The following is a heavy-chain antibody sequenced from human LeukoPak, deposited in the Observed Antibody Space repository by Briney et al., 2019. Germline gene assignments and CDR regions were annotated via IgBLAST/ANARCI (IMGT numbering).Heavy chain of an antibody. CDR1: GGSVSSGSYY. J-gene: IGHJ4*02. Sequence: SQTLSLTCTVSGGSVSSGSYYWSWIRHPPGKGLEWIGYIYYSGSTNYNPSLKSRVTISVDTSKNQFSLKLSSVTAADTAVYYCAADYGEPYWGQGTLVTVSS. D-gene: IGHD4-17*01. V-gene: IGHV4-61*01. CDR3: AADYGEPY. CDR2: IYYSGST.